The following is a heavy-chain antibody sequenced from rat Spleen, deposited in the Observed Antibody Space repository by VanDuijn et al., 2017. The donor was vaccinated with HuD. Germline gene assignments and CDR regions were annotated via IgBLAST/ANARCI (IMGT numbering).Heavy chain of an antibody. CDR2: ISSGGSP. J-gene: IGHJ3*01. V-gene: IGHV2S8*01. CDR3: IRESLPGYNSHWFVY. Sequence: QVQLKESGPGLVQPSQTLSLTCTVAGFSLTSNGVSWVRQPPGKGLEWLAAISSGGSPYYNSALKSRLSISRDTSKSQVFLKMNSLQTEDTAIYFCIRESLPGYNSHWFVYWGQGTLVTVSS. D-gene: IGHD1-4*01. CDR1: GFSLTSNG.